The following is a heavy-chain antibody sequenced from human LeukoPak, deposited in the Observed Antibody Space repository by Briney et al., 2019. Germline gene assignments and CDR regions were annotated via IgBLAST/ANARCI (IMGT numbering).Heavy chain of an antibody. CDR2: ISGSGGST. J-gene: IGHJ4*02. D-gene: IGHD6-19*01. CDR3: LAGTERIDY. Sequence: SGGSLRLSCAASGFTFSSYAMSWVRQAPGKGLESVSAISGSGGSTYYADSVKGRFTISRDNSKNTLYLQMNSLRAEDTAVYYCLAGTERIDYWGQGTLVTVSS. CDR1: GFTFSSYA. V-gene: IGHV3-23*01.